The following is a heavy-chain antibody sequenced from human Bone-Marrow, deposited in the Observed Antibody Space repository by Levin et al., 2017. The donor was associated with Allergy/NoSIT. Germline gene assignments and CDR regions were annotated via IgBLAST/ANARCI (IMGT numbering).Heavy chain of an antibody. Sequence: LSLTCATSGFTFSGCAIHWVRQASGKGLEWVGRIRDKVNNYATAYGASVKGRFTISRDDSENTAYLQMNSLESEDTAVYYCTREAVTDYYFDYWGQGTLVTVSS. CDR2: IRDKVNNYAT. D-gene: IGHD2-21*02. CDR1: GFTFSGCA. V-gene: IGHV3-73*01. J-gene: IGHJ4*02. CDR3: TREAVTDYYFDY.